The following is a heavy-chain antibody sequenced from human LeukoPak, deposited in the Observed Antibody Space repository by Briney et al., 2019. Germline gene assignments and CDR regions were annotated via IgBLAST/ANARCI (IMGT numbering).Heavy chain of an antibody. Sequence: SETLSLTCTVSGGSISSYYWSWIRQPAGKGLEWIGYIYTSGSTNYNPSLKSRVTISVDTSKNQFSLKLSSVTAADTAVYYCARRTYSSGWYYFDYWGQGTLVTVSS. J-gene: IGHJ4*02. CDR2: IYTSGST. D-gene: IGHD6-19*01. V-gene: IGHV4-4*09. CDR1: GGSISSYY. CDR3: ARRTYSSGWYYFDY.